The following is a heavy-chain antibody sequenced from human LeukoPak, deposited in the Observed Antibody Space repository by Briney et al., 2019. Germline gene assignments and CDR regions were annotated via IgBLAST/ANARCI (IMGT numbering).Heavy chain of an antibody. Sequence: SETLSLTCAVHGGSFSGYYWSWIRQPPGKGLEWIGEINHSGSTNYNPSLKSRVTISVDTSKNQFSLKLSSVTAADTAVYYCARFRLSLYYFDYWGQGTLVTVSS. CDR2: INHSGST. V-gene: IGHV4-34*01. D-gene: IGHD3-16*02. CDR1: GGSFSGYY. CDR3: ARFRLSLYYFDY. J-gene: IGHJ4*02.